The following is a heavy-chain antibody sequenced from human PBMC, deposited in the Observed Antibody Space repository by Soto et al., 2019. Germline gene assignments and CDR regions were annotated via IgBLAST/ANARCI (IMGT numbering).Heavy chain of an antibody. CDR3: AREGGSLNWFVP. D-gene: IGHD1-26*01. J-gene: IGHJ5*02. V-gene: IGHV3-48*02. CDR1: GFTFSSYS. Sequence: EVQLVESGGGLVQPGGSLRLSCAASGFTFSSYSMNWVRQAPGKGLEWVSYISSSSSTIYYADSVKGRFTISRDNAKNSLDLQMNSLRDEATAVYYCAREGGSLNWFVPWGQGTLVTVSS. CDR2: ISSSSSTI.